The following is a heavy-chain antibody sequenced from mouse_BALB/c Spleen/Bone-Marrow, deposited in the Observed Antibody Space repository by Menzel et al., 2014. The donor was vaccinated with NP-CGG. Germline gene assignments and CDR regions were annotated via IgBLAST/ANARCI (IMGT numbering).Heavy chain of an antibody. V-gene: IGHV1S41*01. CDR1: GYTFTSYW. D-gene: IGHD2-4*01. CDR2: IAPGSGST. Sequence: DLAKPGASVKLSCKASGYTFTSYWINWIKQRPGQGLEWIGRIAPGSGSTYYNEMFKGKATLTVDTSSSTAYIQLSSLSSEDSAVYFCARGDDYDPFAYWGRGTLVTVSA. J-gene: IGHJ3*01. CDR3: ARGDDYDPFAY.